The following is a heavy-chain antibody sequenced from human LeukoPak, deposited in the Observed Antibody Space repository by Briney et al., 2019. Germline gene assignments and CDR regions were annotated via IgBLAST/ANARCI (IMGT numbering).Heavy chain of an antibody. CDR2: FSSSRRTI. CDR1: GFTFRTYS. CDR3: ARAKRGYYDSTYFDF. V-gene: IGHV3-48*02. D-gene: IGHD3-22*01. J-gene: IGHJ4*02. Sequence: GGSLRLSCVASGFTFRTYSMNWVRQAPGKGLEWISYFSSSRRTIYYADSVKGRFTISRGNAENSLYLQMNSLRDEDTAVYYCARAKRGYYDSTYFDFWGQGSLVTVAS.